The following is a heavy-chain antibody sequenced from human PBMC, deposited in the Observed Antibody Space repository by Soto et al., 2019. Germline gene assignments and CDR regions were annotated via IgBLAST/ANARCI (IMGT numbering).Heavy chain of an antibody. D-gene: IGHD3-10*01. CDR2: IYHSGST. J-gene: IGHJ4*02. V-gene: IGHV4-38-2*01. CDR3: ARCPNYIRNFDY. Sequence: PSETLSRTCAVSGYSISSGYYWGCIRQPPGKGLEWIGSIYHSGSTYYNPSLKSRVTISVDTSKNQFSLKLSSVTAADTAVYYCARCPNYIRNFDYWGQGTLVTVSS. CDR1: GYSISSGYY.